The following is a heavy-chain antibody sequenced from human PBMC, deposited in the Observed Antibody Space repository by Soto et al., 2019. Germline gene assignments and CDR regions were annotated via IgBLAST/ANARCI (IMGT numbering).Heavy chain of an antibody. V-gene: IGHV4-59*08. CDR2: EYSGTT. J-gene: IGHJ4*02. Sequence: QVQLQESGPGLVKPSETLSLTCTVSGASISRDHWNWIRQPPGKGLEWIGEYSGTTNYNPSLRSRDTMSADTSNNQFSLKLSAVTAADTAVYFCATYTTGGGGRGYWGQGTLVTVSS. CDR3: ATYTTGGGGRGY. D-gene: IGHD3-16*01. CDR1: GASISRDH.